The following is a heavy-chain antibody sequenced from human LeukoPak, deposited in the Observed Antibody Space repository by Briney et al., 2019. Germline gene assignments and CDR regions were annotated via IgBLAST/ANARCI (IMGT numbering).Heavy chain of an antibody. V-gene: IGHV3-30*04. Sequence: GRSLRLSCAASGFTFSSYAMHWVRQAPGKGLEWVAVISYDGSNKYYADSVKGRFTISRDNSKNTLYLQMNSLRAEDTAVYYCAREYRGHGGSYDYWGQGTLVTVSS. CDR1: GFTFSSYA. CDR2: ISYDGSNK. D-gene: IGHD1-26*01. J-gene: IGHJ4*02. CDR3: AREYRGHGGSYDY.